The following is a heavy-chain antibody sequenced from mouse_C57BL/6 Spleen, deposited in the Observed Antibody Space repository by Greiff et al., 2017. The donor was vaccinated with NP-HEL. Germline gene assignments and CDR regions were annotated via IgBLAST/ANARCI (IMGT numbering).Heavy chain of an antibody. CDR1: GYTFTTYP. CDR3: ARGRNDGYPYAMDY. D-gene: IGHD2-3*01. Sequence: VKLMESGAELVKPGASVKMSCKASGYTFTTYPIEWMKQNHGKSLEWIGNFHPYNDDTKYNEKFKGKATLTVEKSSSTVYLELSRLTSDDSAVYYCARGRNDGYPYAMDYWGQGTSVTVSS. J-gene: IGHJ4*01. V-gene: IGHV1-47*01. CDR2: FHPYNDDT.